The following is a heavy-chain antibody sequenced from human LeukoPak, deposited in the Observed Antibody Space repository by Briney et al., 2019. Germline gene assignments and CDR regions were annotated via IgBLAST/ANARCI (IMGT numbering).Heavy chain of an antibody. CDR1: GGTFSSYA. V-gene: IGHV1-69*06. D-gene: IGHD3-22*01. J-gene: IGHJ4*02. Sequence: GASVKVSCKASGGTFSSYAISWVRQAPGQGLEWMGGIIPIFGTANYAQKFQGRVTITADKSTSTAYMELSSLRSEDTAVYYCARATSGYYDYFDYWGPGTLVTVSS. CDR2: IIPIFGTA. CDR3: ARATSGYYDYFDY.